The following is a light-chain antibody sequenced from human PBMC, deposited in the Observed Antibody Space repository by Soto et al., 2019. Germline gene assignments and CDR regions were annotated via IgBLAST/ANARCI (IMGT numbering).Light chain of an antibody. Sequence: QSVLAQPPSVSGSPGKSITISCTGTSSDVGGYNYVSWYQQHPGKAPKLMIYEVSNRPSGVSNRFSGSKSGNTVSLTISGLQAEDEADYYCSSYTSSSTQVFGTGTKVTVL. CDR3: SSYTSSSTQV. V-gene: IGLV2-14*01. CDR1: SSDVGGYNY. J-gene: IGLJ1*01. CDR2: EVS.